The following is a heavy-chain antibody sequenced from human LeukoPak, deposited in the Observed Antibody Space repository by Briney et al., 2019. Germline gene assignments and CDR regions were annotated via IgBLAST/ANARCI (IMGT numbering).Heavy chain of an antibody. Sequence: PGRSLRLSCAASGFTFDDYAMHWVRQAPGKGLEWVSGISWNSGSIGYADSVKGRFTISRGNAKNSLYLQMNSLRAEDTALYYCAKDISYDGYASVDYWGQGTLVTVSS. CDR1: GFTFDDYA. V-gene: IGHV3-9*01. J-gene: IGHJ4*02. D-gene: IGHD5-12*01. CDR3: AKDISYDGYASVDY. CDR2: ISWNSGSI.